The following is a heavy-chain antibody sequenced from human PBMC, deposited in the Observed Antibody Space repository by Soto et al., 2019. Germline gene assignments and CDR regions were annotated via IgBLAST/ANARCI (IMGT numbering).Heavy chain of an antibody. CDR3: ARHDPVPKLQHGMGV. J-gene: IGHJ6*02. V-gene: IGHV4-59*01. D-gene: IGHD6-13*01. CDR2: IYSAGNT. CDR1: SGSITGYY. Sequence: PSETLSLTCTVSSGSITGYYWSWIRQPPGGGLEWIGYIYSAGNTLYTPSLQSRVTISVDTSKNQFSLNLRSVTAADTAVYYCARHDPVPKLQHGMGVWGQGATVTVSS.